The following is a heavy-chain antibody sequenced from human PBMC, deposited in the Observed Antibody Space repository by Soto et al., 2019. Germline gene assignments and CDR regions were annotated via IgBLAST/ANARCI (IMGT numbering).Heavy chain of an antibody. CDR3: ARDAILDYYFDY. CDR1: GGSVSSGSYY. J-gene: IGHJ4*02. D-gene: IGHD2-2*02. V-gene: IGHV4-61*01. CDR2: IYYSGST. Sequence: SETLSLTFTVSGGSVSSGSYYWSWIRQPPGKGLEWIGYIYYSGSTNYNPSLKSRVTISVDTSKNQFSLKLSSVTAADTAVYYCARDAILDYYFDYWGQGTLVTVSS.